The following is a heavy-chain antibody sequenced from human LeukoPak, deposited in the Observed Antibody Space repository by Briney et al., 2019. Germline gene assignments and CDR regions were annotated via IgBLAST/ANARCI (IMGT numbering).Heavy chain of an antibody. D-gene: IGHD1-26*01. V-gene: IGHV4-39*01. CDR3: ARPHLVGGYTGYDC. CDR2: IFYGGST. J-gene: IGHJ4*02. CDR1: GGSIGSSRYY. Sequence: SETLSLTCTVSGGSIGSSRYYWRWLRQPPGKGLEWIGSIFYGGSTSYNPSLESRVTISVDTSKNQFSLRLTSVTAADTAVYYCARPHLVGGYTGYDCWGQGTLVTVSS.